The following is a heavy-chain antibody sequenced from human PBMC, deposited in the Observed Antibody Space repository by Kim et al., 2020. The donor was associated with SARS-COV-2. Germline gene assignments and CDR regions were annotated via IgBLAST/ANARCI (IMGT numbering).Heavy chain of an antibody. CDR3: ARWEYDYGDYGLGADAFDI. D-gene: IGHD4-17*01. J-gene: IGHJ3*02. CDR2: INHSGST. CDR1: GGSFSGYY. Sequence: SETLSLTCAVYGGSFSGYYWSWIRQPPGKGLEWIGEINHSGSTTYNPSLKSRVTISVDTSKNQFSLNLSSVTAADTAVYYCARWEYDYGDYGLGADAFDIWGQGTMVTVSS. V-gene: IGHV4-34*01.